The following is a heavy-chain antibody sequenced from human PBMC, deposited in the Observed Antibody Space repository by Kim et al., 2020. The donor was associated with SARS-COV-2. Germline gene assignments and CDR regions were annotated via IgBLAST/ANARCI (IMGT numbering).Heavy chain of an antibody. J-gene: IGHJ4*02. CDR1: GGSISSSNW. D-gene: IGHD2-2*01. CDR2: SYHSGST. Sequence: SETLSLTCAVSGGSISSSNWWSWARHPPGKGLEWIGESYHSGSTNYNPSLKSRVTISVDKSKNQFSLKLSSVTAADTAVYYCARLIWGYCSSTSCYAANYWRQATLVTVSS. V-gene: IGHV4-4*02. CDR3: ARLIWGYCSSTSCYAANY.